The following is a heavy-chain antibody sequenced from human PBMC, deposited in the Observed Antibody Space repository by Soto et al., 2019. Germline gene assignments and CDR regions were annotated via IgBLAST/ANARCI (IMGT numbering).Heavy chain of an antibody. CDR1: GGSISSGDYY. J-gene: IGHJ6*02. D-gene: IGHD1-26*01. CDR2: IYYSGST. V-gene: IGHV4-30-4*01. Sequence: SETLSLTCTVSGGSISSGDYYWSWIRQPPGKGLEWIGYIYYSGSTYYNPSLKSRVTISVDTSKNQFPLKLSSVTAADTAVYYCARAVGYSRYGMDVWGQGTTVTVSS. CDR3: ARAVGYSRYGMDV.